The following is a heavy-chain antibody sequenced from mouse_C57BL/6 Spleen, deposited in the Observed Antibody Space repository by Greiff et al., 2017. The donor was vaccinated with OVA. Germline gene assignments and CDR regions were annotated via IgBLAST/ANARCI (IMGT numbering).Heavy chain of an antibody. CDR3: TRSDDYDERSAMDY. Sequence: VQLQQSGAELVRPGASVTLSCKASGYTFTDYEMHWVKQTPVHGLEWIGAIDPETGGTAYNQKFKGKAILTADKSSSTAYMELRSLTSEDSAVDYCTRSDDYDERSAMDYWGQGTSVTVSS. D-gene: IGHD2-4*01. CDR1: GYTFTDYE. J-gene: IGHJ4*01. V-gene: IGHV1-15*01. CDR2: IDPETGGT.